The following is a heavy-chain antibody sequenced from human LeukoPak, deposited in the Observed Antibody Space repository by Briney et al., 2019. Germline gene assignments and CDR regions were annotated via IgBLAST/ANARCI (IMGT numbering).Heavy chain of an antibody. Sequence: ASVKVSCKASGHTFTSYGISWVRQAPGQGLEWMGWISAYNGNTNYAQKLQGRVTMTTDTSTSTAYMELRSLGSDDTAVYYCARAGWSVVPNYYDSSGSFDYXXQXTXVTVSS. CDR3: ARAGWSVVPNYYDSSGSFDY. CDR2: ISAYNGNT. CDR1: GHTFTSYG. D-gene: IGHD3-22*01. J-gene: IGHJ4*02. V-gene: IGHV1-18*01.